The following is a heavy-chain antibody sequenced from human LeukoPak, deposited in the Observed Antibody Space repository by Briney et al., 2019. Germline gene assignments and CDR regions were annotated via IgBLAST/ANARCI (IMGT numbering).Heavy chain of an antibody. V-gene: IGHV3-30*18. Sequence: GGSLRLSCEASGFIFSNYAMHWVRQPPGKGLEWVAIISHDGSEKHFANSVKDRFTVSRDNFKSTLYLQMNSLGPEDTAVYYCVKDYFASRNWGQGTLVTVSS. CDR2: ISHDGSEK. CDR3: VKDYFASRN. D-gene: IGHD3-9*01. CDR1: GFIFSNYA. J-gene: IGHJ4*02.